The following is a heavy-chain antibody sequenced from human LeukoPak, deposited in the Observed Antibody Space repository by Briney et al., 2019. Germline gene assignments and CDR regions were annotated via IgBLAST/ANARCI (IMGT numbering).Heavy chain of an antibody. CDR1: GFALKSYS. D-gene: IGHD6-19*01. J-gene: IGHJ4*02. Sequence: GGSLRLSCAGSGFALKSYSLSWVRQAPGKGLEWVSSISSTSAYIYYADSVKGRFTISRDNVDNVVYLQMDSLGAEDTAVYYCARDWPRYSSGWYSDYWGQGTLVTVSS. V-gene: IGHV3-21*01. CDR2: ISSTSAYI. CDR3: ARDWPRYSSGWYSDY.